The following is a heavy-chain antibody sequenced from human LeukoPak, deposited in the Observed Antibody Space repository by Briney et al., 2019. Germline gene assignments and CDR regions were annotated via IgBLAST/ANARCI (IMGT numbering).Heavy chain of an antibody. CDR3: ATTTVTVYYFDY. Sequence: GGSLRLSCAASGFTFSSYAMHWVRQAPGKGLEWVAVISYDGSNKYYADSVKGRFTISRDNSKNTLYLQMNSLRAEDTAVYYCATTTVTVYYFDYWGQGTLVTVSS. CDR1: GFTFSSYA. J-gene: IGHJ4*02. D-gene: IGHD4-17*01. CDR2: ISYDGSNK. V-gene: IGHV3-30-3*01.